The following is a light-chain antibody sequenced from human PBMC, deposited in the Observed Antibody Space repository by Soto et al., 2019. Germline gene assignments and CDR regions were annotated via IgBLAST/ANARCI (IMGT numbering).Light chain of an antibody. CDR1: SSDIGGYNY. CDR3: GSYSSSSTLVV. J-gene: IGLJ2*01. V-gene: IGLV2-14*01. Sequence: QSALTQPASVSVSPGQSITISCTGTSSDIGGYNYVSWYQQQPGKAPKLMIYDVSNRPSGVSYRFSGSKSGNTASLTISGLQAEDEADYYCGSYSSSSTLVVFGGGTKLTVL. CDR2: DVS.